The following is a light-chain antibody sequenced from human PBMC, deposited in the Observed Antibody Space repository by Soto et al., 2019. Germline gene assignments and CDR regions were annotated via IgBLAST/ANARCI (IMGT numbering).Light chain of an antibody. CDR3: SSYAGSNSVV. CDR1: SSDVGGYNY. Sequence: QSALTQPPSASGSPGQSVTISCTGTSSDVGGYNYVSWYQQHPGKAPKLMIYEVSKRPSGVPDRFSGSKSGNTASLTVSGLQAEDEADYYCSSYAGSNSVVFGRVTKLTVL. J-gene: IGLJ2*01. CDR2: EVS. V-gene: IGLV2-8*01.